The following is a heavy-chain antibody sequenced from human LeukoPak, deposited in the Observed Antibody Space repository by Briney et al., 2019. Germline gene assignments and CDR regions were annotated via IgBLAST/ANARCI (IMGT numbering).Heavy chain of an antibody. CDR2: IYYSGST. CDR3: ARRLAVSGYV. D-gene: IGHD3-3*01. CDR1: GGSISSSSYY. V-gene: IGHV4-39*01. Sequence: SETLSLTCTVSGGSISSSSYYWGWIRQPPGKGLEWIGSIYYSGSTYYNPSLKSRVTISVDTSKNQFSLKLSSVTAADTAVYYCARRLAVSGYVWGQGTLVTVSS. J-gene: IGHJ4*02.